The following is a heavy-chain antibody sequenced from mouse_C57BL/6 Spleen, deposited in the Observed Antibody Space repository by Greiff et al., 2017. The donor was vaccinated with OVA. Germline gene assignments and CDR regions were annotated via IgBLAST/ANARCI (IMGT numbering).Heavy chain of an antibody. CDR3: ARDLRYYFDY. Sequence: EVKVVESGGGLVKPGGSLKLSCAASGFTFSDYGMHWVRQAPEKGLEWVAYISSGSSTISYADTVKGRFTISRDNAKNTQFLQMTSLRSEDTAMYYCARDLRYYFDYWGQGTTRTVSS. J-gene: IGHJ2*01. CDR1: GFTFSDYG. V-gene: IGHV5-17*01. CDR2: ISSGSSTI. D-gene: IGHD3-2*02.